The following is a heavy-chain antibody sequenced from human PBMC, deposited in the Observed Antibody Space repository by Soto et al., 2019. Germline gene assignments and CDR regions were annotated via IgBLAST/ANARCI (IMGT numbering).Heavy chain of an antibody. V-gene: IGHV4-59*08. CDR3: ARGHYDFWSGYFATIDY. D-gene: IGHD3-3*01. CDR2: IHYSGNT. Sequence: PSETLSLTCIVSGGSISNYYWSWIRQPPGKGLEWIGYIHYSGNTKYNPSLKSRVTISSDTSKDQFSLKLTSMTAADTAVYYCARGHYDFWSGYFATIDYWGQGTLVTVSS. CDR1: GGSISNYY. J-gene: IGHJ4*02.